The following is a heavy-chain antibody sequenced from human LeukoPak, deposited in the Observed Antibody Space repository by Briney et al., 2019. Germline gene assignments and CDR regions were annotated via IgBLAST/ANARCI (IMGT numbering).Heavy chain of an antibody. CDR1: GFTFSNYA. CDR2: ISGSGRGT. Sequence: GSLRLSCAASGFTFSNYAMGWVRQAPGKGLEWVSLISGSGRGTYFADSVKGRYTISRDNSKNTLYLQMDGLRAEDTAIYYCAPDLRGSAWSLDDWGQGTLVTVSS. D-gene: IGHD6-13*01. CDR3: APDLRGSAWSLDD. J-gene: IGHJ4*02. V-gene: IGHV3-23*01.